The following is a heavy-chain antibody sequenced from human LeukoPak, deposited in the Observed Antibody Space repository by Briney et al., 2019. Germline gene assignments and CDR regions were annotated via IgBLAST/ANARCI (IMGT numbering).Heavy chain of an antibody. CDR3: AKGAASRGYTYVAN. D-gene: IGHD5-18*01. CDR2: ISGSGGNT. Sequence: GGSLRLSCAASAFTFRSYAMIWVRQAPGKGLERVSGISGSGGNTYYSDSAKGRFTISRDNSNNTLYLQMNSLRAEDTAVYYCAKGAASRGYTYVANWGQGTLVTVSS. V-gene: IGHV3-23*01. CDR1: AFTFRSYA. J-gene: IGHJ4*02.